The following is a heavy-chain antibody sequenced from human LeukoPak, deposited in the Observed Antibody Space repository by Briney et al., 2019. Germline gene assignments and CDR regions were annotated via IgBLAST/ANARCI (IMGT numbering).Heavy chain of an antibody. D-gene: IGHD6-6*01. J-gene: IGHJ6*03. CDR1: GSTFSTYG. CDR3: AKGSSSSIYYLYYYVEV. CDR2: IRYDGTRK. V-gene: IGHV3-30*02. Sequence: PGGSLRLSCAASGSTFSTYGMHWVRQAPGKGLEWVTFIRYDGTRKSYADSLKGRFTISRDNSKNTLYLRMNNLRGEDTAVYYCAKGSSSSIYYLYYYVEVWGKGTTVTVSS.